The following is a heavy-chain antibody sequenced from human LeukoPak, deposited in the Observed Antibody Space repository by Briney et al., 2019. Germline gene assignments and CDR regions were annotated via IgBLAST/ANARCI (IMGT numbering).Heavy chain of an antibody. Sequence: PGGSLTLSCAASGFTLSSYWMSWVRQAPGKGLEWVANIKYDGSEKNYVDSVTGRFTISRDNAKNSLYLQMNSLRAEDTAVYYCARDIAPAGLFFDYWGQGTLVTVSS. V-gene: IGHV3-7*01. D-gene: IGHD6-13*01. CDR1: GFTLSSYW. CDR2: IKYDGSEK. J-gene: IGHJ4*02. CDR3: ARDIAPAGLFFDY.